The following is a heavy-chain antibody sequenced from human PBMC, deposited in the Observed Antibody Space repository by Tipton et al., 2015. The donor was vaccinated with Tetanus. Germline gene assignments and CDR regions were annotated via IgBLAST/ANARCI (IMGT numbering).Heavy chain of an antibody. CDR3: ARLREIVSRSGWAFDY. CDR1: DESISSSSYY. CDR2: ISNSGTS. D-gene: IGHD5/OR15-5a*01. J-gene: IGHJ4*02. V-gene: IGHV4-39*02. Sequence: TLSLTCTVSDESISSSSYYWGWIRHHPGRGLEWIASISNSGTSYNNPSFRSRVTISVDTSKKDFSVRLGSVTAADTAVYYCARLREIVSRSGWAFDYWGQGILVTVSS.